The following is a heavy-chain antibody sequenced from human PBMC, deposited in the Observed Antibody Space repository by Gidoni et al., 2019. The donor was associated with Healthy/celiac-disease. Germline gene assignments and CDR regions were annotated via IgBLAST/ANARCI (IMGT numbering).Heavy chain of an antibody. J-gene: IGHJ5*02. CDR2: INHSGST. D-gene: IGHD3-3*01. CDR1: GWSFSGYY. V-gene: IGHV4-34*01. CDR3: AITTIFVGRNWFDP. Sequence: QVQLQQWGAGLLKPSETLSLTCAVYGWSFSGYYWSWIRQPPGKGLEWIGEINHSGSTIYNPSLKSRVTISVDTSKNQFSLKLSSVTAADTAVYYCAITTIFVGRNWFDPWGQGTLVTVSS.